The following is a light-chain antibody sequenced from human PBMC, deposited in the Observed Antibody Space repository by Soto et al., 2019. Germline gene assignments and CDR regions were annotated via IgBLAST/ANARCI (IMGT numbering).Light chain of an antibody. CDR2: GAS. CDR3: QQFGSSIPHT. J-gene: IGKJ2*01. Sequence: EIVMTQSPGTLSLSPGERATISCRASQVIGSRYLAWYHQKSGQAPRLLIYGASSRATGIPDRFSGSGSGTHFTLTISRLEPEDFGVYYCQQFGSSIPHTFGQGIKLEIK. V-gene: IGKV3-20*01. CDR1: QVIGSRY.